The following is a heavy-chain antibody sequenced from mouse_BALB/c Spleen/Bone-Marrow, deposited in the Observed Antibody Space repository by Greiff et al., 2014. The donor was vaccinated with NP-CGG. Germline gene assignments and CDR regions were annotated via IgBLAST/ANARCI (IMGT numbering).Heavy chain of an antibody. CDR1: GYTFTDYN. CDR3: ARELSWYFDV. Sequence: VQLKQSGPELVKPGASVKISCKASGYTFTDYNMHWVKQSHGKSLEWIGYIYPYNGGTGYNQKFKSKATLTVDNSSNTAYMELRSLTSEDSAVYYCARELSWYFDVWGAGTTVTVSS. V-gene: IGHV1S29*02. J-gene: IGHJ1*01. D-gene: IGHD1-1*02. CDR2: IYPYNGGT.